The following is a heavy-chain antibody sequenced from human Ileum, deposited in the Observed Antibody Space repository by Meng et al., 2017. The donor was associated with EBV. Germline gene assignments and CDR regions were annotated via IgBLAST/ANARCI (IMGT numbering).Heavy chain of an antibody. D-gene: IGHD2-21*02. V-gene: IGHV4-39*01. Sequence: QESAPGLVKPSETLSLTCRVSGGSITSYSYYWGWIRQPPGKGLEWIATIYHTGSTYYNPSLKSRVTISVDTSKNEFSLKVTSVTAADTALYYCARRDTAWFDPWGRGTLVTVSS. CDR2: IYHTGST. J-gene: IGHJ5*02. CDR1: GGSITSYSYY. CDR3: ARRDTAWFDP.